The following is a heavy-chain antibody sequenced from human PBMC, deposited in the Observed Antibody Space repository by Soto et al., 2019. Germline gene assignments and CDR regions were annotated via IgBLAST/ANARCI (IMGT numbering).Heavy chain of an antibody. CDR2: INPNSGGT. V-gene: IGHV1-2*02. CDR1: GYTFSDYY. Sequence: ASVKVSCKASGYTFSDYYIHWVRQAPGQGLEWMGWINPNSGGTKYAPKFQGGVTMTRDTSITTAYMELSRLRSGDTAVYYCARSQNKYSYGHFDYWGQGPLVTVYS. J-gene: IGHJ4*02. D-gene: IGHD5-18*01. CDR3: ARSQNKYSYGHFDY.